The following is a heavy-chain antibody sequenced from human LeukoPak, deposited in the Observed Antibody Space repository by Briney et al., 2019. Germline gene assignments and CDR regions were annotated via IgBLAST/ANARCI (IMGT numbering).Heavy chain of an antibody. CDR2: ISYDGSNK. CDR3: ARDSGTGDFDY. V-gene: IGHV3-30-3*01. CDR1: GFTFSSYA. Sequence: GGSLRLSCAASGFTFSSYAMHWVRQAPGKGLEWVAVISYDGSNKYYADSVKGRFTISRDNSKNTLNLQMNSLRAEDTAVYYCARDSGTGDFDYWGQGTLVTVSS. D-gene: IGHD7-27*01. J-gene: IGHJ4*02.